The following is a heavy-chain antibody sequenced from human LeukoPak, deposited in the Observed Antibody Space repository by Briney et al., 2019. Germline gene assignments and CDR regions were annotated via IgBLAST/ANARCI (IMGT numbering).Heavy chain of an antibody. D-gene: IGHD1-1*01. Sequence: GGSLRLSCAASGFSFSTYGMHWVRQAPGKGLVWVSRISGDGSVTTYADSVQGRFTISRDNSKNTLYLQMSSLRAEDTAVYYCAKSPKTGFLFDYWGKGTLVTVSS. CDR3: AKSPKTGFLFDY. CDR2: ISGDGSVT. V-gene: IGHV3-74*01. J-gene: IGHJ4*02. CDR1: GFSFSTYG.